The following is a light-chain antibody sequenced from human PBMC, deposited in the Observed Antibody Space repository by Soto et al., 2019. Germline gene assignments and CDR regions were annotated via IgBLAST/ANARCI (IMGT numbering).Light chain of an antibody. CDR1: SSDIGAGSE. CDR2: GST. J-gene: IGLJ1*01. V-gene: IGLV1-40*01. Sequence: QSVLTQPPSLSGAPGQRVTISCTGSSSDIGAGSEVHWYQQLPGTAPKLLIFGSTNRPSGVPDRFSGSKSATSASLAITGLQAEDEADYYCHSYDNSLSAYVFGTGTKLTVL. CDR3: HSYDNSLSAYV.